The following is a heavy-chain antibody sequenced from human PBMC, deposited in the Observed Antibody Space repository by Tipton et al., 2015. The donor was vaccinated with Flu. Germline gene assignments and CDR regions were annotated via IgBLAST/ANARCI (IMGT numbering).Heavy chain of an antibody. CDR2: MKSKASTYAT. J-gene: IGHJ6*02. CDR1: GFTFSDSP. D-gene: IGHD4-17*01. CDR3: TRGVSDGDNGMDV. V-gene: IGHV3-73*01. Sequence: VQLVQSGGGVVQPGRSLRLSCAASGFTFSDSPMHWVRQASGKGLEWLGRMKSKASTYATRYAASVKGRFTISGDDSKNTAYLQMDSLKSEDTAVYYCTRGVSDGDNGMDVWGQGTTVTVSS.